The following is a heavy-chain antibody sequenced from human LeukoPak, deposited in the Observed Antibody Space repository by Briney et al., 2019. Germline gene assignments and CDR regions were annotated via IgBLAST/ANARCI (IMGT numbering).Heavy chain of an antibody. CDR2: ISGSGGST. V-gene: IGHV3-23*01. CDR3: AKRDYSNYNLDY. J-gene: IGHJ4*02. CDR1: GFTFSSYA. D-gene: IGHD4-11*01. Sequence: GGSLRLSCVGSGFTFSSYAMSWVRQAPGKGLEWVSAISGSGGSTYYADSVKGRFTISRDNSKNTLYLQMNSLRAEDTAVYYCAKRDYSNYNLDYWGQGTLVTVSS.